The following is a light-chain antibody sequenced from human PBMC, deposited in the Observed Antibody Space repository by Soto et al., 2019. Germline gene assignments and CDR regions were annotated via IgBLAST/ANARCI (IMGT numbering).Light chain of an antibody. CDR3: QQYHSYYT. V-gene: IGKV1-5*03. CDR1: QSISSW. CDR2: KAS. Sequence: DIQMTQSPSTLSASVGDRVTITCRASQSISSWLAWYQQKPGKAPKLLIYKASSLESGVPSRFSGSGSGTEFTLTISSLQPDDFATYYCQQYHSYYTLGQGTKLEIK. J-gene: IGKJ2*01.